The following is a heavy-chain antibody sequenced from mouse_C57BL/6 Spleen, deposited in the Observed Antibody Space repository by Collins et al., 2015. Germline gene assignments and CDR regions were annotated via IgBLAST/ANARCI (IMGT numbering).Heavy chain of an antibody. V-gene: IGHV1-63*02. CDR3: AIGVRLYAMDY. CDR1: GYTFTNYW. J-gene: IGHJ4*01. D-gene: IGHD2-14*01. CDR2: IYPGGGYT. Sequence: QVQLQQSGAELVRPGTSVKISCKASGYTFTNYWLGWVKQRPGHGLEWIGDIYPGGGYTNYNEKFKGKATLTADTSSSTAYMQLSSLTSEDSAVYFCAIGVRLYAMDYWGQGTSVTVSS.